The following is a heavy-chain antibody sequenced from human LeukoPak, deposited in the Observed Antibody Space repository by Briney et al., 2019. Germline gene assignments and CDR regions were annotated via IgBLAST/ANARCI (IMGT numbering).Heavy chain of an antibody. CDR2: IKQDGSEK. CDR1: GFTFSSYW. J-gene: IGHJ1*01. CDR3: ARDEYFYDSSRSQH. Sequence: GGSLRLSCAASGFTFSSYWMTWVRQAPGKGLEWVANIKQDGSEKNYVDSVKGRFTISRDNAKNSLYLQMNSLRAEDTAVYFCARDEYFYDSSRSQHWGQGTLVTVSS. V-gene: IGHV3-7*01. D-gene: IGHD3-22*01.